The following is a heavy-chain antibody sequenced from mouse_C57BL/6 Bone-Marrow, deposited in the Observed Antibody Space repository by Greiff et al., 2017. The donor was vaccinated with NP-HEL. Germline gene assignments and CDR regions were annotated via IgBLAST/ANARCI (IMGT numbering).Heavy chain of an antibody. V-gene: IGHV1-81*01. J-gene: IGHJ3*01. CDR2: IYPRSGNT. CDR3: ARAYYSNEAD. CDR1: GYTFTSYG. Sequence: QVQLQQSGAELARPGASVKLSCKASGYTFTSYGISWVKQRTGPGLEWIGEIYPRSGNTYYNEKFKGKATLTADKSSSTAYMELRSLTSEDSAVYFCARAYYSNEADWGQGTLVTVSA. D-gene: IGHD2-5*01.